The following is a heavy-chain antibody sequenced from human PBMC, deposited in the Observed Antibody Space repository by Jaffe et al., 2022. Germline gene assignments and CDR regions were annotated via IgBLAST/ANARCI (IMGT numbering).Heavy chain of an antibody. CDR1: GGSISSYY. Sequence: QVQLQESGPGLVKPSETLSLTCTVSGGSISSYYWSWIRQPPGKGLEWIGYIYYSGSTNYNPSLKSRVTISVDTSKNQFSLKLSSVTAADTAVYYCARGSGDLSQEYYFDYWGQGTLVTVSS. CDR2: IYYSGST. V-gene: IGHV4-59*01. J-gene: IGHJ4*02. D-gene: IGHD7-27*01. CDR3: ARGSGDLSQEYYFDY.